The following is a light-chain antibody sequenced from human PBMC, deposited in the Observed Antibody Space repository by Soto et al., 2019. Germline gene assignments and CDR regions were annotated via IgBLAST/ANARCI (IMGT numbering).Light chain of an antibody. J-gene: IGKJ1*01. CDR1: QSVSNNY. CDR2: GAS. Sequence: EIVLTQSPGTLSLSPGERATLSCRASQSVSNNYLAWYQQKPGQAPSLLIYGASNRATGIPDRLSGSGSGTDSTLTISRLEPEDFAVYYCQQYGSSGTFGQGTKVDIK. CDR3: QQYGSSGT. V-gene: IGKV3-20*01.